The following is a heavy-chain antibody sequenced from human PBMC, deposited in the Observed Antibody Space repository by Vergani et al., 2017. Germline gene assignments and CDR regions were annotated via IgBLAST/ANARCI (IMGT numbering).Heavy chain of an antibody. CDR2: INHSGST. V-gene: IGHV4-34*01. CDR1: GGSFSGYY. CDR3: ARSENYYDSSGFAY. D-gene: IGHD3-22*01. J-gene: IGHJ4*02. Sequence: QVQLQQWGAGLLKPSETLSLTCAVYGGSFSGYYWSWIRQPPGKGLEWIGEINHSGSTNYNPSLKSRVTISVDTSKNQFSLKLSSVTAADTAVYYCARSENYYDSSGFAYWGQGTLVTVSS.